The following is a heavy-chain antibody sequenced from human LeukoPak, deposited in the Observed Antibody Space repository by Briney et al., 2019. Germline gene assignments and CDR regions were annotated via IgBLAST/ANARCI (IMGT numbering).Heavy chain of an antibody. D-gene: IGHD1-26*01. CDR1: GFTFSSYW. Sequence: PGGSLRLSCAASGFTFSSYWMSWVRQAPGKGLEWVANIKQDGSEKYYVDSVKGRFTISRDNSKNTLYLQMNSLRAEDTAVYYCAKNINSGSYYGIDYWGQGTLVTVSS. J-gene: IGHJ4*02. V-gene: IGHV3-7*03. CDR2: IKQDGSEK. CDR3: AKNINSGSYYGIDY.